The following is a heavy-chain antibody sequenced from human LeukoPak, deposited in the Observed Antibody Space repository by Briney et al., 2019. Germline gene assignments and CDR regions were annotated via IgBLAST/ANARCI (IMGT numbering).Heavy chain of an antibody. D-gene: IGHD3-22*01. CDR3: ASPPADYYDSRDYFDY. J-gene: IGHJ4*02. Sequence: SVKVSFKASGATFSSYVISWVRQAPGQGLEWMGRIIPILGIANYAQKFQGRVTITADKSTSTAYMELSSLRSEDTAVYYCASPPADYYDSRDYFDYWGQGTLVTVSS. CDR1: GATFSSYV. V-gene: IGHV1-69*04. CDR2: IIPILGIA.